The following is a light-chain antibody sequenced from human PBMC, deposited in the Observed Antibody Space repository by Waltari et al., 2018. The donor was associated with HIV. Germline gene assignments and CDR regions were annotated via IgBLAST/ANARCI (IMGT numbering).Light chain of an antibody. CDR3: QQSYSTLRT. V-gene: IGKV1-39*01. Sequence: DVPITQSPSSLSASVGDSVNITCRASRDYGSLLNWYQQTPGQAPKLLIYAASNLHDGTPLSFRGSGSGTDFTLSVTSLQSEDFVLYYCQQSYSTLRTFGQGTKLEF. CDR1: RDYGSL. J-gene: IGKJ1*01. CDR2: AAS.